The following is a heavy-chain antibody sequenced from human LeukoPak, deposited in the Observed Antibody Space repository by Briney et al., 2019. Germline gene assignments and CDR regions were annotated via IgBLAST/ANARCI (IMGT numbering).Heavy chain of an antibody. CDR1: GYSISSGYY. CDR3: ARDKDDYVWGTYRW. CDR2: IYHTGNT. V-gene: IGHV4-38-2*01. J-gene: IGHJ4*02. D-gene: IGHD3-16*02. Sequence: SETLSLTCAVSGYSISSGYYWGWVRQAPGKGLEWIGSIYHTGNTDYNPSLKSRLTISVDMSKNQFSLNLRSVTAADTAVYYCARDKDDYVWGTYRWWGQGMLVTVSS.